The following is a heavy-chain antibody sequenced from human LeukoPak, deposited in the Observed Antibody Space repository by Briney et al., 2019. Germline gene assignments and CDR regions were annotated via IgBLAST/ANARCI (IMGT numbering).Heavy chain of an antibody. V-gene: IGHV4-30-2*01. D-gene: IGHD6-13*01. J-gene: IGHJ4*02. Sequence: SETLSLTCTVSGGSISSGGHYWSWIRQPPGKGLEWIGYIYHSGSTYYNPSLKSRVTISVDRSKNQFSLKLSSVTAADTAVYYCARVEAAAGRGGVDYWGQGTLVTVSS. CDR1: GGSISSGGHY. CDR2: IYHSGST. CDR3: ARVEAAAGRGGVDY.